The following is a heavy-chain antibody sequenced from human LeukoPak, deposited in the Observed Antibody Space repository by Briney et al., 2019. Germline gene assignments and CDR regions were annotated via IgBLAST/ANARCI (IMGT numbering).Heavy chain of an antibody. V-gene: IGHV1-18*01. Sequence: ASVKVSCKASGYTFTSYGISWVRQAPGQGLEWMGWISAYNGNTNYAQKLQGRVTMTTDTSTSAAYMELSSLRSEDTAVYYCARGVRYSYGPYYFDYWGQGTLVTVSS. CDR3: ARGVRYSYGPYYFDY. D-gene: IGHD5-18*01. CDR1: GYTFTSYG. J-gene: IGHJ4*02. CDR2: ISAYNGNT.